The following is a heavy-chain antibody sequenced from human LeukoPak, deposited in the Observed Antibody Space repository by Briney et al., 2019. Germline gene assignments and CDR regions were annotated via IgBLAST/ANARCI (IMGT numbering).Heavy chain of an antibody. CDR1: GFTFSSYW. CDR3: ARGRYSYGNNWFDP. J-gene: IGHJ5*02. V-gene: IGHV3-7*03. CDR2: IKQDGSEK. Sequence: GGSPRLSCAASGFTFSSYWMSWVRQAPGKGLEWVAKIKQDGSEKYYVDSVKGRFTISRDNAKNSLYLQMNSLRAEDTAVYYCARGRYSYGNNWFDPWGQGTLVTVSS. D-gene: IGHD5-18*01.